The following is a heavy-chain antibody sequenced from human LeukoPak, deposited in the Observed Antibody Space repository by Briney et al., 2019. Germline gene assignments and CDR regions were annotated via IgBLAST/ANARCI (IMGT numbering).Heavy chain of an antibody. CDR1: GFNFANHA. J-gene: IGHJ4*02. CDR2: ISGGGDIT. CDR3: VREDTPATANY. D-gene: IGHD2-21*02. V-gene: IGHV3-23*01. Sequence: GGSLRLSCAASGFNFANHAMSWVRQTPGKGLEWVSAISGGGDITYYADSVTGRFTISRDNSKDTLFLQMHSLRPRDTAVYYCVREDTPATANYWGQGTLVTISS.